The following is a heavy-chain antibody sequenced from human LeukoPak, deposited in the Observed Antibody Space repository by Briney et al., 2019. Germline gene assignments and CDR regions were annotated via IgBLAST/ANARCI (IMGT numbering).Heavy chain of an antibody. CDR2: TYYRSKWYY. D-gene: IGHD3-3*01. CDR1: GDSVSSNSAA. Sequence: SQTLSLTCAISGDSVSSNSAAWNWIRQSPSRGLEWLGRTYYRSKWYYDYAVSVKSRITINPDTSKNQFSLQLNSVTPEDTALYYCARVPFWSGEGKYAFDIWGQGTMVTVSS. CDR3: ARVPFWSGEGKYAFDI. J-gene: IGHJ3*02. V-gene: IGHV6-1*01.